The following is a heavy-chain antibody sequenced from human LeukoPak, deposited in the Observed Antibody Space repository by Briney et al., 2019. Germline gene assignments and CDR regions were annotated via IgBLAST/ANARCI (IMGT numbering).Heavy chain of an antibody. J-gene: IGHJ4*02. CDR1: GGSISSGDYY. D-gene: IGHD1-7*01. V-gene: IGHV4-61*02. Sequence: PSETLSLTCTVSGGSISSGDYYWSWIRQPAGKGLEWIGRIYTSGSTNYNPSLKSRVTMSVDTSKNQFSLKLSSVTAADTAVYYCARVSNWNWLDYWGQGTLVTVSS. CDR3: ARVSNWNWLDY. CDR2: IYTSGST.